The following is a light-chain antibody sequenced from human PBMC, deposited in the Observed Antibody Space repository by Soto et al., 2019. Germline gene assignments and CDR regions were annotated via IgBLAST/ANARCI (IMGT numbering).Light chain of an antibody. V-gene: IGLV2-14*01. CDR3: SAYTSSNTRYV. Sequence: QSALTQPASLSGSPGQSITISCSGTSRDIGAYNLVSWYQQLPGKAPKLLIYEVRSRPSGISYRFSGSKSGTTASLTISSLLPEDEADYYCSAYTSSNTRYVFGTGTKLTVL. J-gene: IGLJ1*01. CDR2: EVR. CDR1: SRDIGAYNL.